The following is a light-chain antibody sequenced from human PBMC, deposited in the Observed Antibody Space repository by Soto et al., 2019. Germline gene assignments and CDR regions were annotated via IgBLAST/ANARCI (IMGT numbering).Light chain of an antibody. V-gene: IGLV2-14*01. Sequence: QSALTQPASVSGSPGQPITISCTGTSSDVGGYNYVSWYQQHPGKAPKVMIYDVSNRPSGVSNRFSGSKSGNTASLTISGLQAEDEADYYCTSYSSTSHVVFGGGTKLTVL. CDR2: DVS. CDR3: TSYSSTSHVV. J-gene: IGLJ2*01. CDR1: SSDVGGYNY.